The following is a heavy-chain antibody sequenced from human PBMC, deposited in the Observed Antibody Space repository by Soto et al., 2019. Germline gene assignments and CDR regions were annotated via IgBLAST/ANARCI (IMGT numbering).Heavy chain of an antibody. CDR2: ISGSGGST. V-gene: IGHV3-23*01. CDR3: AKDPGYCSGGSCYRGVY. D-gene: IGHD2-15*01. J-gene: IGHJ4*02. Sequence: GGSLRLSCAASGFTFSSYAMSLVRQAPGKGLEWVSAISGSGGSTYYADSVKGRFTISRDNSKNTLYLQMNSLRAEDTAVYYCAKDPGYCSGGSCYRGVYWGQGTLVTVSS. CDR1: GFTFSSYA.